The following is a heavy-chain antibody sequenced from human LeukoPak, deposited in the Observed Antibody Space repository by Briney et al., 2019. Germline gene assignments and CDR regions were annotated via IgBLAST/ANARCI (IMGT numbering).Heavy chain of an antibody. CDR3: ARNIVVVVAATLLNWFDP. D-gene: IGHD2-15*01. V-gene: IGHV1-2*02. CDR1: GYTFTGYY. Sequence: ASVKVSCKASGYTFTGYYMHWVRQAPGQGLEWMGWINPNSGGTNYAQKFQGRVTMARDTSISTAYMELSRLRSDDTAVYYCARNIVVVVAATLLNWFDPWGQGTLVTVSS. CDR2: INPNSGGT. J-gene: IGHJ5*02.